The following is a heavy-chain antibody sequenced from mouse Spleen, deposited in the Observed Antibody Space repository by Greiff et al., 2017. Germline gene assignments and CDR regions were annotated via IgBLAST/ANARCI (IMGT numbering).Heavy chain of an antibody. J-gene: IGHJ4*01. Sequence: EVQLQQSGGGLVKPGGSLKLSCAASGFTFSSYTMSWVRQTPAKRLEWVATISSGGGNTYYPDSVKGRFTISRDNARNTLYLQMSSLRSEDTAMYYCARHRYYSKGYYAMDYWGQGTSVTVSS. CDR2: ISSGGGNT. CDR1: GFTFSSYT. CDR3: ARHRYYSKGYYAMDY. V-gene: IGHV5-9*04. D-gene: IGHD2-12*01.